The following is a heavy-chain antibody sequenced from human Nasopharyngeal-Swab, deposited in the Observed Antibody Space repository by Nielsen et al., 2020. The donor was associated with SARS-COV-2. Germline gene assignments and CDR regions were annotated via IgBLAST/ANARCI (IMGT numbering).Heavy chain of an antibody. CDR1: GGSFSGNY. J-gene: IGHJ3*02. D-gene: IGHD2-2*01. CDR2: INHSGST. V-gene: IGHV4-34*01. Sequence: SETLSLTCAVYGGSFSGNYWSWIRQPPGKGLEWIGEINHSGSTNYNPSLKSRVTISVDTSKNQFSLKLSSVTAADTAVYYCARVRYCSSTSCYRYRGAFDIWGQGTMVTVSS. CDR3: ARVRYCSSTSCYRYRGAFDI.